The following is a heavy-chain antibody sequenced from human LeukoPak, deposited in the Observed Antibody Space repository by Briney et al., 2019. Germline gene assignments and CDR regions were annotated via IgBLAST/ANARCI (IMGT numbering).Heavy chain of an antibody. D-gene: IGHD3-10*01. Sequence: ASVKVSCKASGYTFTSYGISWVRQAPGQGLEWMGWISAYNGNTNYAQKLQGRVTMTTDTSTSTAYMELRSLRSDDTAVYYCARVITMVRGVFTWFDPWGQGTLVTVSS. J-gene: IGHJ5*02. CDR2: ISAYNGNT. CDR1: GYTFTSYG. CDR3: ARVITMVRGVFTWFDP. V-gene: IGHV1-18*01.